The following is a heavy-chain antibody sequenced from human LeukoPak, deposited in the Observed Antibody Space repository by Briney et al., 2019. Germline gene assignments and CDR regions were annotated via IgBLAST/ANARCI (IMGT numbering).Heavy chain of an antibody. Sequence: SETLSLTCAVSGGSISSGGYSWSWIRQPPGKGLEWIGYIYYSGSTNYNPSLKSRVTISVDTSKNQFSLKLSSVTAADTAVYYCARRTYDSSGYYYDYWGQGTLVTVSS. CDR3: ARRTYDSSGYYYDY. V-gene: IGHV4-61*08. CDR2: IYYSGST. D-gene: IGHD3-22*01. J-gene: IGHJ4*02. CDR1: GGSISSGGYS.